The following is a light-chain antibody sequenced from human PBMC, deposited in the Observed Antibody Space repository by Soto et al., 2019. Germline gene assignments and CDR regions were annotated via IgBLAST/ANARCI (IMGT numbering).Light chain of an antibody. CDR2: GNS. Sequence: QSVLTQPPSVSGAPGQRVTISCTGSSSNIGAGYYVHWYQQLPGTAPKLLIYGNSNRPSGVPDRFSGSKSGTSASLAITGHQAEDEADYYCQSYDSSLRGVVFGGGNKLTVL. CDR3: QSYDSSLRGVV. J-gene: IGLJ2*01. CDR1: SSNIGAGYY. V-gene: IGLV1-40*01.